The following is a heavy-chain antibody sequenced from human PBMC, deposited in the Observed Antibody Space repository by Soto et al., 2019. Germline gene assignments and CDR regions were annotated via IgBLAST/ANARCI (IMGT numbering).Heavy chain of an antibody. CDR3: ARDSGNLGNWAYFFGY. CDR1: GYTFTDFG. Sequence: QGQLVQSGAEVKKPGASVKVSCKASGYTFTDFGISWVRQAPGQGLEWMGWISAYNSNTKYAQKVQGRVTMTTDTSTSTAYMELTHLTSDETAVYYCARDSGNLGNWAYFFGYWGQGTLVTVSS. V-gene: IGHV1-18*01. J-gene: IGHJ4*02. CDR2: ISAYNSNT. D-gene: IGHD1-1*01.